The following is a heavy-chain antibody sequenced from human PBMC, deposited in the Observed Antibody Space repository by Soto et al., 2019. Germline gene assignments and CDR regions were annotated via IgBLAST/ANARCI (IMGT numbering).Heavy chain of an antibody. Sequence: GGSLRLSCAASGFTFSSYAMSWVRQAPGKGLEWVSAISGSGGSTYYADSVKGRFTISRDNSKNTLYLQMNSLRAEDTAVYYCAKDKSGTTSVLVAFDIWGQGTMVTVSS. V-gene: IGHV3-23*01. CDR1: GFTFSSYA. J-gene: IGHJ3*02. CDR2: ISGSGGST. D-gene: IGHD1-1*01. CDR3: AKDKSGTTSVLVAFDI.